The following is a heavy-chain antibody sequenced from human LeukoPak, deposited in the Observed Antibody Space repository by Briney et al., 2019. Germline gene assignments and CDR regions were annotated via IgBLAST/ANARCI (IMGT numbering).Heavy chain of an antibody. CDR3: ARVVAAAHYYGMDV. J-gene: IGHJ6*02. CDR2: MNPNSGNT. D-gene: IGHD2-15*01. Sequence: GASVKVSCKASGYTFTSYDINWVRQATGQGLGWMGWMNPNSGNTGYAQKFQGRVTMTRNTSISTAYMELSSLRSEDTAVYYCARVVAAAHYYGMDVWGQGTTVTVSS. V-gene: IGHV1-8*01. CDR1: GYTFTSYD.